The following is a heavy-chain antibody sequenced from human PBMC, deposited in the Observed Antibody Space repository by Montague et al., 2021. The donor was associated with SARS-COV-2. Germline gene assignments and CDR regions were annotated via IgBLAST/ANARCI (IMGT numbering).Heavy chain of an antibody. CDR3: ARDRDWDDWCGMDV. V-gene: IGHV3-48*03. Sequence: SLRLSGAASGFIVSSYEMNWVRQAPGKGLEWISYISSSGGGSTKHYTDXVKGRFTISRDNAKNSLYLQMNSLRVEDTAIYYCARDRDWDDWCGMDVWGQGTTVTVSS. CDR1: GFIVSSYE. J-gene: IGHJ6*02. CDR2: ISSSGGGSTK. D-gene: IGHD2-21*01.